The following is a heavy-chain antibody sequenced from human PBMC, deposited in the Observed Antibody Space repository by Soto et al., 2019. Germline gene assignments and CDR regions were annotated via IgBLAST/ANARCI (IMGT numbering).Heavy chain of an antibody. V-gene: IGHV3-23*01. D-gene: IGHD2-15*01. Sequence: EVQLLESGGGLVQPGGSLKLSCAASGSTFSSYPMTWVPQPPGKGREWSSPIMGSGGSTYYADSVKGRFTISRDNSKNTLYLQMNSLRAEDTAVYYCAKESRYCSGGSCYSSYYYYYMDVWGKGTTVTVSS. CDR1: GSTFSSYP. CDR2: IMGSGGST. CDR3: AKESRYCSGGSCYSSYYYYYMDV. J-gene: IGHJ6*03.